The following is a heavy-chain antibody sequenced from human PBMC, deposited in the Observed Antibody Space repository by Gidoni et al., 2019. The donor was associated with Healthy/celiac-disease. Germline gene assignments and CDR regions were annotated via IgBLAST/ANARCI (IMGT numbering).Heavy chain of an antibody. CDR1: GYPFTSYA. CDR2: INTNTGNP. V-gene: IGHV7-4-1*02. Sequence: QVQLEQSGSELKKPGASVKVSCKASGYPFTSYAMKWVRQAPGQGLEWMGWINTNTGNPTYAQGFTGRFVFSLDTSVSTAYLQISSLKAEDTAVYYCARVEYYYDSSGYYWSHFDYWGQGTLVTVSS. J-gene: IGHJ4*02. D-gene: IGHD3-22*01. CDR3: ARVEYYYDSSGYYWSHFDY.